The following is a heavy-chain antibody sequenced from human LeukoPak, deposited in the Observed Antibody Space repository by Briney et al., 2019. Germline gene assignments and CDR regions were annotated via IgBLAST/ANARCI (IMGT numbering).Heavy chain of an antibody. Sequence: ASVKVSCKASGYTFTDYFMFWVRQAPGQGLEWMGWISAYNGNTNYAQKLQGRVTMTTDTSTSTAYMELRSLRSDDTAVYYCARVNWLVLGDYFDYWGQGTLVTVSS. CDR2: ISAYNGNT. D-gene: IGHD6-19*01. CDR1: GYTFTDYF. J-gene: IGHJ4*02. CDR3: ARVNWLVLGDYFDY. V-gene: IGHV1-18*04.